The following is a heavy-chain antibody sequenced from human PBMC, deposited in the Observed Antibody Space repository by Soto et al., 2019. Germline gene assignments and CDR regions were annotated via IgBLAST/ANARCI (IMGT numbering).Heavy chain of an antibody. V-gene: IGHV4-30-4*01. Sequence: SETLSLTCTVSGGSISSGDYYWSWIRQPPGKGLEWIGYIYYSGSTYYNPSLKSRVTISVDTSKNQFSLKLSSVTAADTAVYYCARVGYDFWSGYYSLFDYWGQGTLVTVSS. D-gene: IGHD3-3*01. CDR3: ARVGYDFWSGYYSLFDY. J-gene: IGHJ4*02. CDR2: IYYSGST. CDR1: GGSISSGDYY.